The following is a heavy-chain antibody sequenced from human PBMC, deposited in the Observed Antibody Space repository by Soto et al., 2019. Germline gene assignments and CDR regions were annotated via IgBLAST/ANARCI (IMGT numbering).Heavy chain of an antibody. CDR1: GFTFSGSA. CDR2: IRSKANSYAT. CDR3: TRHDDKAASGGDAFDI. Sequence: GGSLRLSCAASGFTFSGSAMHWVRQASGKGLEWVGRIRSKANSYATAYAASVKGRFTISRDDSKNTAYLQMNSLKTEDTAVYYCTRHDDKAASGGDAFDIWGQGTMVTVSS. V-gene: IGHV3-73*01. D-gene: IGHD3-10*01. J-gene: IGHJ3*02.